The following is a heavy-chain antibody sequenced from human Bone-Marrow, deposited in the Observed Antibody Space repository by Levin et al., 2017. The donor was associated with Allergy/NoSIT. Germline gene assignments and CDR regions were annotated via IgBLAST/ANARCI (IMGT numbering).Heavy chain of an antibody. D-gene: IGHD3-9*01. Sequence: PSETLSLTCTVSGGSISSSSYYWGWIRQPPGKGLEWIGSIYYSGSTYYNPSLKSRVTISVDTSKNQFSLKLSSVTAADTAVYYCARTSYYDILTGYYWWVGDYWGQGTLVTVSS. V-gene: IGHV4-39*01. CDR1: GGSISSSSYY. CDR3: ARTSYYDILTGYYWWVGDY. CDR2: IYYSGST. J-gene: IGHJ4*02.